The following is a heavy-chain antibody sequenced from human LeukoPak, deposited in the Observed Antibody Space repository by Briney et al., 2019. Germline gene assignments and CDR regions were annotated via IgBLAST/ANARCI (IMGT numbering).Heavy chain of an antibody. J-gene: IGHJ4*02. CDR3: SRALRGRSGYYFDS. CDR2: IYYSGST. Sequence: SETLSLTCTVSGGSISSGDYYWNWIRQPPGKGLEWIGYIYYSGSTYYNPSLKSRVTISLDTSKTQFSLRLSSVTAADTAVYYCSRALRGRSGYYFDSWGQGTLVTVSS. CDR1: GGSISSGDYY. V-gene: IGHV4-30-4*01.